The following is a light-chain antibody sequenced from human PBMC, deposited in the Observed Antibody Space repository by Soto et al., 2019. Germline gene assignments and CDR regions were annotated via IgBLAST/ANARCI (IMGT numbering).Light chain of an antibody. J-gene: IGLJ2*01. CDR1: SSDVGAYNH. CDR3: SSYTISSTLV. CDR2: EVS. V-gene: IGLV2-14*01. Sequence: QSALTQPASVSGSPGQSITISCTGTSSDVGAYNHVSWYQHHPGKAPKLMIFEVSSRPSGVSYRFSGSKSGNTASLTISGLQAEDEADYYCSSYTISSTLVFGGGTKLTVL.